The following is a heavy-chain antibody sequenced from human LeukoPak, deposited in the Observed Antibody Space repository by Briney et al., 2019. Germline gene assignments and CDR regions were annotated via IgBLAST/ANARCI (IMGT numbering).Heavy chain of an antibody. CDR2: ISYDGSNK. CDR3: ARGPRRVAVDY. Sequence: GGSLRLSCAASGFTFSSYAMHWVRQAPGKGLEWVAVISYDGSNKYYADSVKGRFTISRDNSKNTLYLQTNSLRAEDTAVYYCARGPRRVAVDYWGQGTLVTVSS. CDR1: GFTFSSYA. D-gene: IGHD6-6*01. J-gene: IGHJ4*02. V-gene: IGHV3-30*04.